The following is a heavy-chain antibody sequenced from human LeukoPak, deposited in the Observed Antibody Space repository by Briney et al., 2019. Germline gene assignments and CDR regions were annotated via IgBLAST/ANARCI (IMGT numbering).Heavy chain of an antibody. D-gene: IGHD3-10*01. CDR3: AKHVSGSLFYFDY. CDR2: ISGTGYNT. Sequence: GGSLRLSCAASGFTFRNCAMSWVRQAPGKGLEWVSGISGTGYNTYYADSVKGRFTISRDNSKNTLYLQMNSLGAEDTAVYYCAKHVSGSLFYFDYWGQRTWSPSPQ. V-gene: IGHV3-23*01. CDR1: GFTFRNCA. J-gene: IGHJ4*02.